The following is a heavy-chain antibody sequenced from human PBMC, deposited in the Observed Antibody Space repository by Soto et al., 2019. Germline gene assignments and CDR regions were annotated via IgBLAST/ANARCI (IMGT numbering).Heavy chain of an antibody. V-gene: IGHV5-51*01. J-gene: IGHJ4*02. CDR3: PRIAPRIAVAGPFDY. CDR1: GYSFTSYW. CDR2: IYPGDSDT. D-gene: IGHD6-19*01. Sequence: GESLKISCKGSGYSFTSYWIGWVRQMPGKGLEWMGIIYPGDSDTRYSPSFQGQVTISADKSISTAYLQWSSLKASDTAMYYCPRIAPRIAVAGPFDYWGQGTLVTVSS.